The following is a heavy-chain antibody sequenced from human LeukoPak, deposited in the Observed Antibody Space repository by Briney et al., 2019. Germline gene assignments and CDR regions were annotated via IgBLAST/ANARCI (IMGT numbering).Heavy chain of an antibody. CDR3: ARRLLGFHYYGSGGDAFDI. J-gene: IGHJ3*02. D-gene: IGHD3-10*01. Sequence: NRGESLKISCKGSGYSFTSYWIGWVRQMPGKGLEWMGIIYPGDSDTRYSPSFQGQVTISADKSISTAYLQWSSLKASDTAMYYCARRLLGFHYYGSGGDAFDIWGQGTMVTVSS. CDR2: IYPGDSDT. V-gene: IGHV5-51*01. CDR1: GYSFTSYW.